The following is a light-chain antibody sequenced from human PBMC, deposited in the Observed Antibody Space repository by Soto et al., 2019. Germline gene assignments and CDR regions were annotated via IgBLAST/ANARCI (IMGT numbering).Light chain of an antibody. V-gene: IGKV1-39*01. Sequence: IQMTQSPSSLPASVGDRVTITCRASQSITTYLNWYRQRPGKAPKLLIYAASSLQSGVPSRFSGSGSETEFTLSISSLQPEDFATYFCQQIYSAPLTFGGGTRWIS. CDR1: QSITTY. CDR2: AAS. J-gene: IGKJ4*01. CDR3: QQIYSAPLT.